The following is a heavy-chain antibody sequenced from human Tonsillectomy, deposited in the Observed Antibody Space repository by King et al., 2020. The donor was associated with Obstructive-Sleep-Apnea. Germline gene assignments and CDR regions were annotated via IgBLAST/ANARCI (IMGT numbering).Heavy chain of an antibody. V-gene: IGHV4-38-2*02. J-gene: IGHJ5*02. CDR3: AREGYGP. CDR1: GYSINSGYY. Sequence: VQLQESGPGLVKPSETLSLTCTVSGYSINSGYYCGWIRQPPGKGLEWIGSVYLSGNTYYNPSLKSRVTISVHTSQNQFSLRLFSVTAADTAVYYCAREGYGPWGQGALVTVSS. D-gene: IGHD5-12*01. CDR2: VYLSGNT.